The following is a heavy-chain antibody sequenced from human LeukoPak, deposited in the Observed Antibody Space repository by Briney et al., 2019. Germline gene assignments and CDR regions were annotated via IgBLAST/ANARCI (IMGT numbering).Heavy chain of an antibody. D-gene: IGHD3-10*01. V-gene: IGHV3-33*01. Sequence: QTGGSLRLSCAGSGFTFSSYGMHWVRQAPGKGLEWVAVIWYDGSNKYYADSVKGRFTISRDNSKNTLYLQMNSLRAEDTAVYYCARGGYYYGSGTSYYWGQGTLVTVSS. CDR3: ARGGYYYGSGTSYY. CDR1: GFTFSSYG. J-gene: IGHJ4*02. CDR2: IWYDGSNK.